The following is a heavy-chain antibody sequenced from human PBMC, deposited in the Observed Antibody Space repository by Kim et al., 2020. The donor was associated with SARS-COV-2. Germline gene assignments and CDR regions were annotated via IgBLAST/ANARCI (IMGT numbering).Heavy chain of an antibody. CDR3: ARDYCNGNNCYFFY. CDR2: ISGYNANR. CDR1: GYTFINYG. V-gene: IGHV1-18*04. J-gene: IGHJ4*02. D-gene: IGHD2-15*01. Sequence: ASVKVSCKASGYTFINYGISWVRQAPGQGLEWMGWISGYNANRNYAQNFQARVAMTTDASTSTAYMELRGLRSDDTAVYYRARDYCNGNNCYFFYWGQGT.